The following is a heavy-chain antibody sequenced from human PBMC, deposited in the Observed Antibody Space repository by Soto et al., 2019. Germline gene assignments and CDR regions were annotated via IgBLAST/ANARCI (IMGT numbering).Heavy chain of an antibody. V-gene: IGHV4-4*07. J-gene: IGHJ4*02. CDR2: IYTSGST. Sequence: PSYTLSLTSAFSVGRIIIYYWSWIRQPAGKGLEWIGRIYTSGSTNYNPSLKSRVTMSVDTSKNQFSLKLSSVTAADTAVYYCARDRGYSYVNWGQGTLVTVSS. CDR1: VGRIIIYY. D-gene: IGHD5-18*01. CDR3: ARDRGYSYVN.